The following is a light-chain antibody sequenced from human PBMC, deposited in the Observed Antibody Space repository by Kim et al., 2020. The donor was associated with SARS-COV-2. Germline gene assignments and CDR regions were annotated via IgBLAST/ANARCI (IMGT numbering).Light chain of an antibody. CDR1: QSVTSSY. CDR2: DVS. CDR3: QQYNNWLRT. V-gene: IGKV3D-20*02. Sequence: LSPGERAILSCRASQSVTSSYLAWYQQKPGQAPRLLIYDVSSRATDIPDRFSASGSGTDFTLTISSLQSEDFAVYYCQQYNNWLRTFGQGTKLEI. J-gene: IGKJ2*01.